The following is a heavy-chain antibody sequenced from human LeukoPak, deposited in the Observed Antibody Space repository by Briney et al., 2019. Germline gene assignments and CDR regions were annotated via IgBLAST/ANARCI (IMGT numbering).Heavy chain of an antibody. D-gene: IGHD3-3*01. CDR1: GFTFSDYY. CDR2: ISSSSTYT. J-gene: IGHJ5*02. CDR3: ARDTKAFDP. V-gene: IGHV3-11*06. Sequence: GGSLRLSCAASGFTFSDYYMSWIRQAPGKGLEWVSYISSSSTYTNCADSVKGRFTISRGNAKNSVYLQMNSLRAEDTAVYYCARDTKAFDPWGQGTLVTVSS.